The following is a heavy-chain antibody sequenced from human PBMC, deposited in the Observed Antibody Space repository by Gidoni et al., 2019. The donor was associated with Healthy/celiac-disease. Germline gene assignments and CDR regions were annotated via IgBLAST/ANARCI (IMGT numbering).Heavy chain of an antibody. Sequence: QVQLQESGPGLVKPSETPSLTCTVSGHSISTGYYWGWIRQPPGKGLEWIGSIYHSGSTYYNPSLKSRVTISVDTSKNQFSLKLSSVTAADTAVYYCARDPQLIVGATSWFDPWGQGTLVTVSS. CDR2: IYHSGST. CDR1: GHSISTGYY. CDR3: ARDPQLIVGATSWFDP. J-gene: IGHJ5*02. D-gene: IGHD1-26*01. V-gene: IGHV4-38-2*02.